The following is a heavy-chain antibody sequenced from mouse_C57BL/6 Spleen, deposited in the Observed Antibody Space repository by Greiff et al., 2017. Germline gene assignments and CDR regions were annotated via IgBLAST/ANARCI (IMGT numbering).Heavy chain of an antibody. CDR2: INPYNGGT. Sequence: VQLQQSGPVLVKPGASVKMSCKASGYTFTDYYMNWVKQSHGKSLEWIGVINPYNGGTSYNQKFKGKATLTVDKSSSTAYMELNSLTSEDSAVYYCARRADGYDYWGQGTTLTVSS. CDR3: ARRADGYDY. D-gene: IGHD2-3*01. CDR1: GYTFTDYY. V-gene: IGHV1-19*01. J-gene: IGHJ2*01.